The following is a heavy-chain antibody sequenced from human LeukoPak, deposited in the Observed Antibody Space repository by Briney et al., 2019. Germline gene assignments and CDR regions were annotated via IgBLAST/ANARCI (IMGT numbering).Heavy chain of an antibody. CDR3: ARDQRPIFGVVTPARYYYYMDV. V-gene: IGHV3-48*01. Sequence: GGSLRLSCAASGFTFSSYNINWVRQAPGKGLEWVSYISSSRRTISYADSVKGRFTISRDNAKNPLYLQMNSLRAEDTAVYYCARDQRPIFGVVTPARYYYYMDVWGKGTTVTVSS. CDR1: GFTFSSYN. J-gene: IGHJ6*03. D-gene: IGHD3-3*01. CDR2: ISSSRRTI.